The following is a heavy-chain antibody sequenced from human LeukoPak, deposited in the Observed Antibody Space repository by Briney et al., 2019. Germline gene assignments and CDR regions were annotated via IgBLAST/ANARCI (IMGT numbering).Heavy chain of an antibody. D-gene: IGHD1-26*01. Sequence: SVKVSWKASGGTFSSYAISWARQAPGQGLEWMGRIIPIFGIADYAQKFQGRVTITADKSTSTAYMELSSLRSEDTAVYYCASGWDSGSYYEGFDYWGQGTLGTVSS. CDR2: IIPIFGIA. J-gene: IGHJ4*02. CDR1: GGTFSSYA. V-gene: IGHV1-69*04. CDR3: ASGWDSGSYYEGFDY.